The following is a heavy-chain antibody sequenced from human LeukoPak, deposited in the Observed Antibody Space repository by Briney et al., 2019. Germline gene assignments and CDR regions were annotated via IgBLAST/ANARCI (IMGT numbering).Heavy chain of an antibody. CDR2: IKSKTDGGTT. CDR1: GFTVSSNY. Sequence: GGSLRLSCAASGFTVSSNYMSWVRQAPGKGLEWVGRIKSKTDGGTTDYAAPVKGRFTISRDDSKNTLYLQMNSLKTEDTAVYYCTTWIRAGRAFDIWGQGTMVTVSS. V-gene: IGHV3-15*01. J-gene: IGHJ3*02. CDR3: TTWIRAGRAFDI. D-gene: IGHD2-2*03.